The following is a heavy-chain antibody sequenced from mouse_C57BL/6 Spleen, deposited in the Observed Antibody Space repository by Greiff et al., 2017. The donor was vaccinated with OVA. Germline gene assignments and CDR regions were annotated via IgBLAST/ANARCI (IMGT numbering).Heavy chain of an antibody. CDR3: AYSNPYAMDY. J-gene: IGHJ4*01. CDR2: IYPRSGNT. V-gene: IGHV1-81*01. Sequence: VQLQQSGAELARPGASVKLSCKASGYTFTSYGISWVKQRTGQGLEWIGEIYPRSGNTYYNEKFKGKATLTADKSSSTAYMELRSLTSEDSAVYFCAYSNPYAMDYWGQGTSVTVSS. D-gene: IGHD2-5*01. CDR1: GYTFTSYG.